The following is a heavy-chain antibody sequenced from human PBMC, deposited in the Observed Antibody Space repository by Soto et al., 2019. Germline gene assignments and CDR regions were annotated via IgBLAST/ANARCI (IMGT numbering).Heavy chain of an antibody. Sequence: PGGSLRLSCAASGFTFSSYAMHWVRQAPGKGLEWVAVISYDGSNKYYADSVKGRFTISRDNSKNTLYLQMNGLRAEDTAVYYCARASGSYHLDYWGQGTLVTVSS. CDR1: GFTFSSYA. CDR2: ISYDGSNK. J-gene: IGHJ4*02. D-gene: IGHD1-26*01. CDR3: ARASGSYHLDY. V-gene: IGHV3-30-3*01.